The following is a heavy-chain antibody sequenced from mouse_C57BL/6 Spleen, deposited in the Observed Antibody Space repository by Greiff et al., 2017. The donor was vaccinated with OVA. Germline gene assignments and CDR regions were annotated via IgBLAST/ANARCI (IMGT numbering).Heavy chain of an antibody. J-gene: IGHJ4*01. Sequence: VQLKESGAELVKPGASVKISCKASGYAFSSYWMNWVKQRPGKGLEWIGQIYPGDGDTNYNGKFKGKATLTADKSSSTAYMQLSSLTSEDSAVYFCARAYDGPHYYAMDYWGQGTSVTVSS. CDR3: ARAYDGPHYYAMDY. CDR2: IYPGDGDT. D-gene: IGHD2-3*01. V-gene: IGHV1-80*01. CDR1: GYAFSSYW.